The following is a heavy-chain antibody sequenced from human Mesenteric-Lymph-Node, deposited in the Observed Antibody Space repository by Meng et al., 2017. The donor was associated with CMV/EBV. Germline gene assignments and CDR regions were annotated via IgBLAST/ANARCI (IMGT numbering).Heavy chain of an antibody. CDR1: GGSISSSSYY. Sequence: GSLRLSCTVSGGSISSSSYYWGWIRQPPGKGLEWIGSIYYSGSTYYNPSLKSRVTISVDTSKNQFSLKLSSVTAADTAVYYCARVRGGAFDIWGQGTMVTVSS. J-gene: IGHJ3*02. D-gene: IGHD2-15*01. CDR2: IYYSGST. V-gene: IGHV4-39*01. CDR3: ARVRGGAFDI.